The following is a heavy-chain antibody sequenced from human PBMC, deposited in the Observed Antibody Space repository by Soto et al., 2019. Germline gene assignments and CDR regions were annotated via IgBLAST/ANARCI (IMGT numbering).Heavy chain of an antibody. J-gene: IGHJ6*03. CDR2: ISGSGGST. Sequence: GGSLRLSCAASGFTFSSYGMSWARQAPGKGLEWVSGISGSGGSTYYADSVRGRFTISRDNFKSTLYLQMNSLRAEDTAVYYCAKDLAGGGYYYYYMDVWGKGTTVTVSS. V-gene: IGHV3-23*01. D-gene: IGHD3-10*01. CDR3: AKDLAGGGYYYYYMDV. CDR1: GFTFSSYG.